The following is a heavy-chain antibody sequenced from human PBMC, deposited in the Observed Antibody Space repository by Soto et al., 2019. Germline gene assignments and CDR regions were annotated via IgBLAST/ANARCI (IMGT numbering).Heavy chain of an antibody. CDR1: GFSLSTSGVG. D-gene: IGHD3-22*01. J-gene: IGHJ4*02. V-gene: IGHV2-5*02. Sequence: QITLKESGPTLVKPTQTLTLTCTFSGFSLSTSGVGVGWIRQPPGKALEWLALIYWDDDKRYSPSLKSRLTITKDTSKSPVVLTMTNMDPVDTATYYCAPWGSGYKTIDYWGQGTLVTVSS. CDR3: APWGSGYKTIDY. CDR2: IYWDDDK.